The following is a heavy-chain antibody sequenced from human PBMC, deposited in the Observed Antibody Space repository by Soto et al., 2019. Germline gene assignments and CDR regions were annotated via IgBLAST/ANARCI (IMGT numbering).Heavy chain of an antibody. J-gene: IGHJ3*02. V-gene: IGHV4-31*03. CDR1: GGSISSGGYY. CDR2: IYYSGST. D-gene: IGHD2-2*01. CDR3: ARVVGDIVVVPAAMYVGDAFDI. Sequence: SETLSLTCTVSGGSISSGGYYWSWIRQHPGKGLEWIGYIYYSGSTYYNPSLKSRVTISVDTSKNQFSLKLSSVTAADTAVYYCARVVGDIVVVPAAMYVGDAFDIWGQGTMVTVSS.